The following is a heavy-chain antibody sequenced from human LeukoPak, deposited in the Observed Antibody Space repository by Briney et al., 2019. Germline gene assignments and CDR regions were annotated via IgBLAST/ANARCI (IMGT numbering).Heavy chain of an antibody. CDR3: ARHRRDVLLWFGELGGAFDI. D-gene: IGHD3-10*01. Sequence: SETLSLTCTVSGDSVSSGTYYWAWIRQPPGKGLEWIGSIYYSGSTYYNPSLKSRVTISVDTSKNQFSLKLSSVTAADTAVYYCARHRRDVLLWFGELGGAFDIWGQGTMVTVSS. CDR2: IYYSGST. CDR1: GDSVSSGTYY. V-gene: IGHV4-39*01. J-gene: IGHJ3*02.